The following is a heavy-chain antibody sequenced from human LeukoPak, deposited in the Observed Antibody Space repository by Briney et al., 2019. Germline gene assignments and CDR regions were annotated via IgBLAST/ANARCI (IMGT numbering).Heavy chain of an antibody. J-gene: IGHJ4*02. V-gene: IGHV3-48*03. CDR3: ARASYYYDSSGPLFDY. CDR1: GFTFSSYE. CDR2: ISSSGSTI. Sequence: GGSLRLSCAASGFTFSSYEMNWVRQAPGKGLEWVSYISSSGSTIYYADSVKGRFTISRDNAKNSLYMQMNSLRAEDTAVYYCARASYYYDSSGPLFDYWGQGTLVTVSS. D-gene: IGHD3-22*01.